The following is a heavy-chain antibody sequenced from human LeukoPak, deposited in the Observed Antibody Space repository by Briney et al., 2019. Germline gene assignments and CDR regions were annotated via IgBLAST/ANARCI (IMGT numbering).Heavy chain of an antibody. D-gene: IGHD6-19*01. CDR1: GFTFSSYS. CDR3: ARVENVAVAGTDY. CDR2: ISSSSSYI. Sequence: GGSLRLSCAASGFTFSSYSMNWVRQAPGKGLEWVSSISSSSSYIYYADSVKGRFTISRDNAKNSLYLQMNSLRGEDTPVYYCARVENVAVAGTDYWGQGTLVTVSS. J-gene: IGHJ4*02. V-gene: IGHV3-21*01.